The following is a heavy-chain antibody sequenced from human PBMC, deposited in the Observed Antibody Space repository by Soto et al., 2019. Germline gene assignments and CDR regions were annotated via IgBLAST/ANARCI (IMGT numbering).Heavy chain of an antibody. Sequence: PSETLSLTCTVSGGSISSYYWSWIRQPPGKGLEWIGYIYYSGSTNYNPSLKSRVTISVDTSKNQFSLKLSSVTAADTAVYYCARLSNYYGSGSYYTNFDYWGQGTLVTV. CDR1: GGSISSYY. V-gene: IGHV4-59*01. CDR2: IYYSGST. J-gene: IGHJ4*02. D-gene: IGHD3-10*01. CDR3: ARLSNYYGSGSYYTNFDY.